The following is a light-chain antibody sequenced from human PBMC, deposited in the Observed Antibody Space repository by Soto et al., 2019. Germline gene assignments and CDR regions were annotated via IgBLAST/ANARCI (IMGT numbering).Light chain of an antibody. CDR2: KAS. V-gene: IGKV1-5*03. Sequence: DIQMPQSPSTLSASVGDRVTITCRASQTISSWLAWYQQKPGKAPKVLIYKASTLKSGVPSRFSGSGSGTEFTLTISSLQPDDFATYYCQHYNSYSEAFGQGTKVDIK. CDR3: QHYNSYSEA. J-gene: IGKJ1*01. CDR1: QTISSW.